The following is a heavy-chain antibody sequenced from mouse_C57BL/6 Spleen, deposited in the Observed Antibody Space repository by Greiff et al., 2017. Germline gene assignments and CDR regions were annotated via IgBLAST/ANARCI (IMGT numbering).Heavy chain of an antibody. D-gene: IGHD2-2*01. CDR3: ARGGYDVPYFDY. Sequence: QVQLKQPVAELVKPGASVKLSCKASGYTFTSYWMHWVKQRPGQGLEWIGMIHPNSGSTNYNEKFKSKATLTVDKSSSTAYMQLSSLTSEYSAVYYCARGGYDVPYFDYWGQGTTLTVSS. CDR1: GYTFTSYW. V-gene: IGHV1-64*01. J-gene: IGHJ2*01. CDR2: IHPNSGST.